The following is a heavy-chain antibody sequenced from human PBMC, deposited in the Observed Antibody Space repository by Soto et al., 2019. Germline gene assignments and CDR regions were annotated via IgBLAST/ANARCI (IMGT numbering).Heavy chain of an antibody. CDR2: LYWNDDE. J-gene: IGHJ4*02. V-gene: IGHV2-5*01. CDR1: GFSINTGGVG. CDR3: AKRLALSNNLFFDR. D-gene: IGHD6-19*01. Sequence: QITLKESGPTLVKPTETLTLTCTLSGFSINTGGVGVGWIRQPPGKAPEWLALLYWNDDEWYSPSLRYRLSVTKDTSKKQVVLTMTHMNPADTGTYYCAKRLALSNNLFFDRLGQGSLVTVSS.